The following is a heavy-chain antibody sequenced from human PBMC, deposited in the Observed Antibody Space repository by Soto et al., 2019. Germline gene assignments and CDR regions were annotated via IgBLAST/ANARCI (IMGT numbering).Heavy chain of an antibody. CDR1: GGSISSYY. D-gene: IGHD6-13*01. J-gene: IGHJ6*03. CDR3: ARLYSSSWYGYYYYYMDV. CDR2: IYYSEST. Sequence: SVTLSLTCTGSGGSISSYYWILTRQPPGKGLEWIGYIYYSESTNYNPSLMSRVTISVDTSKNQFSLKLSSVTAADTAVYYCARLYSSSWYGYYYYYMDVWGKGTTVTVS. V-gene: IGHV4-59*08.